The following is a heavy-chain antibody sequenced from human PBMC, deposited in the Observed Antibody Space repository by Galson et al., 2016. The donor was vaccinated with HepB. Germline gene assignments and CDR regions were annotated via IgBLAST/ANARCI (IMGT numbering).Heavy chain of an antibody. CDR2: ISYEGSSE. CDR1: RSIFSSYG. Sequence: SLRLSCAASRSIFSSYGMHWVRQTPGKGLEWVAVISYEGSSEKYADSVKGRFTISRDNSKNTLYLQMNSLRAEDAATYYCAKSSRGGYFWSGACDVWGQGTMVAVSS. D-gene: IGHD3-3*01. CDR3: AKSSRGGYFWSGACDV. V-gene: IGHV3-30*18. J-gene: IGHJ3*01.